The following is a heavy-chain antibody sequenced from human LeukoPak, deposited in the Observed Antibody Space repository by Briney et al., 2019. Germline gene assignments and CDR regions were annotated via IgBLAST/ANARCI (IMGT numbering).Heavy chain of an antibody. J-gene: IGHJ4*02. V-gene: IGHV3-74*01. CDR1: GFTFNSYW. Sequence: PGGSLRLSCAASGFTFNSYWMHWVRQAPGKGLLWVSRINTDGSSTHYADSVKGRLTISKDNAKNTVYLQMNNLRAEDTAVYYCVSFYETYWGRGTLVTVSS. D-gene: IGHD2-2*01. CDR3: VSFYETY. CDR2: INTDGSST.